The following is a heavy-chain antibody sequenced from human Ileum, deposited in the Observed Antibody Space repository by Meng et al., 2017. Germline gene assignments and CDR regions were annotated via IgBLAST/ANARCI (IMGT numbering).Heavy chain of an antibody. CDR2: VDTDSDTA. J-gene: IGHJ4*02. D-gene: IGHD6-19*01. V-gene: IGHV1-8*01. CDR3: ARGVEAGVDY. Sequence: ASVKVSCKASGYTFTSYHVNWVRQATGQGLEWMGWVDTDSDTAGYAQKFEGRITMTRDTSMSTVYMELSSLRSEDTAIYYCARGVEAGVDYWGQGTLVTVSS. CDR1: GYTFTSYH.